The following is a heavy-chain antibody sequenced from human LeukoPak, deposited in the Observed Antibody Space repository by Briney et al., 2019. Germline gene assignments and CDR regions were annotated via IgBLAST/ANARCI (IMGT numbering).Heavy chain of an antibody. Sequence: ASVKVSCKASGYTFTGYYMPWVRQAPGQGLEWMGWINPNSGGTNYAQKFQGRVTMTRDTSISTAYMELSRLRSDDTAVYYCARDGPPYYYDSRTLGYWGQGTLVTVSS. CDR3: ARDGPPYYYDSRTLGY. CDR1: GYTFTGYY. D-gene: IGHD3-22*01. J-gene: IGHJ4*02. V-gene: IGHV1-2*02. CDR2: INPNSGGT.